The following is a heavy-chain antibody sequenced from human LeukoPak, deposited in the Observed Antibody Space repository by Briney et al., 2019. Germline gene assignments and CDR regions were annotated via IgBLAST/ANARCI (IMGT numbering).Heavy chain of an antibody. CDR1: GFTFSTSG. Sequence: PGGSLRLSCAASGFTFSTSGMHWVRQAPGKGLEWVSTVSGSSNIHYSDSVKGRFTISRDNARNSLYLQMNSLRDEDTAVYYCARDGLHTAHFDYWGQGTLVTVSS. CDR3: ARDGLHTAHFDY. V-gene: IGHV3-48*02. D-gene: IGHD5-18*01. CDR2: VSGSSNI. J-gene: IGHJ4*02.